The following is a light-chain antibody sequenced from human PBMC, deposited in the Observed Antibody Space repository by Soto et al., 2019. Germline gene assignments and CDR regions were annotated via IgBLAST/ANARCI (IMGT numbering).Light chain of an antibody. Sequence: QSVLTQPPSVSGAPGQRVTLSCTGNTSNLGAGYDVHWYQQLPGAAPKLVIFGNRNRPSGVPERFSGSKSGTSASLAITGLRAEDEDDYYCQASDYILTASVFGGGTKVTVL. V-gene: IGLV1-40*01. CDR2: GNR. CDR1: TSNLGAGYD. J-gene: IGLJ3*02. CDR3: QASDYILTASV.